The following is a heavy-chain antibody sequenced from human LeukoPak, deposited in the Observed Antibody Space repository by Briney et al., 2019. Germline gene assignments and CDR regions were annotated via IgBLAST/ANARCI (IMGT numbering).Heavy chain of an antibody. CDR2: IYYSGST. V-gene: IGHV4-59*01. CDR3: ASGEYYYDSSGYVFDY. CDR1: GGSISSYY. Sequence: SETLSLTCTVSGGSISSYYWSWIRQPPGKGLEWIGYIYYSGSTNYDPSLKSRVTISVDTSKNQFSLKLSSVTAADTAVYYCASGEYYYDSSGYVFDYWGQGTLVTVSS. D-gene: IGHD3-22*01. J-gene: IGHJ4*02.